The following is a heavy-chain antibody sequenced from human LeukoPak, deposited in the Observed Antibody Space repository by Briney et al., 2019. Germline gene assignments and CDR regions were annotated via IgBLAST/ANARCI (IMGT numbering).Heavy chain of an antibody. CDR2: ISGSGGST. J-gene: IGHJ4*02. V-gene: IGHV3-23*01. Sequence: GGSLRLSCAASGFTFSSYAMSWVRQAPGKGLEWVSAISGSGGSTYYADSVEGRFTISRDNSKNTLYLQMNSLRAEDTAVYYCAKDHAFRVGATELNYWGQGTLVTVSS. CDR1: GFTFSSYA. CDR3: AKDHAFRVGATELNY. D-gene: IGHD1-26*01.